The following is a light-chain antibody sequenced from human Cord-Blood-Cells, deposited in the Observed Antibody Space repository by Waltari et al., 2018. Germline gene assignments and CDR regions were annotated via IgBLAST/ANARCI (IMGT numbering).Light chain of an antibody. J-gene: IGLJ1*01. V-gene: IGLV2-14*03. Sequence: QSALTQPASVSGSPGQSITISCPVTSNDVGGYNIVSWYQQHPGKAPKLMIYDVSNRPSGVSKRYSGSKSGNTASLTISGLQAEDEANYYCSSYTSSSTLVFGTGTKVTVL. CDR3: SSYTSSSTLV. CDR2: DVS. CDR1: SNDVGGYNI.